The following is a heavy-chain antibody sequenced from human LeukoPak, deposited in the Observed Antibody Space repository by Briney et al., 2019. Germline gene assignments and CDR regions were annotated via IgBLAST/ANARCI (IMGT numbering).Heavy chain of an antibody. CDR1: RFTFSSYN. V-gene: IGHV3-21*01. CDR2: ISTSSSYI. Sequence: VGSLRLSCAASRFTFSSYNMNSVRQAPGNGLKGFSFISTSSSYIYYADSVKGRFTISRDNDKNSMYMQMNSLRAEDTAVYYCAKVAEVGATGYYYYMDVWGKGTTVTISS. J-gene: IGHJ6*03. CDR3: AKVAEVGATGYYYYMDV. D-gene: IGHD1-26*01.